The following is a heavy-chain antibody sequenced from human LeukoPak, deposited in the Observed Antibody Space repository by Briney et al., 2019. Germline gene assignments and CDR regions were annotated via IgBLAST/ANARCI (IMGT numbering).Heavy chain of an antibody. V-gene: IGHV1-24*01. J-gene: IGHJ4*02. CDR2: FDPEDGET. CDR1: GYAFTSYG. D-gene: IGHD3-22*01. Sequence: ASVKVSCKASGYAFTSYGISWVRQAPGKGLEWMGGFDPEDGETIYAQKFQGRVTMTEDTSTDTAYMELSSLRSEDTAVYYCATGDSSGTFDYWGQGTLVTVSS. CDR3: ATGDSSGTFDY.